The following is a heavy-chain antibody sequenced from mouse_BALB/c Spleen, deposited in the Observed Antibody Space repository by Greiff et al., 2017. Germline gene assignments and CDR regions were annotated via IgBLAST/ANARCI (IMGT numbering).Heavy chain of an antibody. CDR2: IDPENGNT. D-gene: IGHD1-1*01. Sequence: VQLQQSGAELVRPGALVKLSCKASGFNIKDYYMHWVKQRPEQGLEWIGWIDPENGNTIYDPKFQGKASITADTSSNTAYLQLSSLTSEDTAVYYCARGGDYGSFYYAMDDWGQGTSVTVSS. CDR1: GFNIKDYY. CDR3: ARGGDYGSFYYAMDD. V-gene: IGHV14-1*02. J-gene: IGHJ4*01.